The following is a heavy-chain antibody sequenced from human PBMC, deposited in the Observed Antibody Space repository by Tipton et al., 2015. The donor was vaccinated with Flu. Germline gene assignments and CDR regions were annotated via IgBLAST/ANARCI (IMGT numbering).Heavy chain of an antibody. V-gene: IGHV4-39*07. Sequence: TLSLTCTVSGGSISSSSYYWGWIRQPPGKGLEWIGSIYYSGSTYYNQSLKSRVTISVDTSKNQFSLKLSSVTAADTAVYYCARRPGQPPHYDYYYGMDVWGQGTTVTVSS. CDR2: IYYSGST. CDR1: GGSISSSSYY. D-gene: IGHD3-10*01. CDR3: ARRPGQPPHYDYYYGMDV. J-gene: IGHJ6*02.